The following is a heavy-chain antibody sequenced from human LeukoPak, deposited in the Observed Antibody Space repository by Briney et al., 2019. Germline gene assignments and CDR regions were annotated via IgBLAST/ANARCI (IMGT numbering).Heavy chain of an antibody. J-gene: IGHJ4*02. CDR1: GYTSTSYD. V-gene: IGHV1-8*03. Sequence: ASVKVSCKASGYTSTSYDINWVRQATGQGLEWMGWMNPNSGNTGYAQKFQGRVTITRNTSISTAYMELSSLRSEDTAVYYCATHTRDYYDSSLGYWGQGTLVTVSS. CDR2: MNPNSGNT. D-gene: IGHD3-22*01. CDR3: ATHTRDYYDSSLGY.